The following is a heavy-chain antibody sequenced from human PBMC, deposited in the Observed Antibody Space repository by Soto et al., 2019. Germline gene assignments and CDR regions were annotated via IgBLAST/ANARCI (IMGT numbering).Heavy chain of an antibody. J-gene: IGHJ4*02. CDR3: ARGVKMATPHKYYFDY. CDR1: GYKFGSSC. Sequence: GESLKISCQGVGYKFGSSCIGWVLQMPGKGLDWMCIIKPGTSDIRYSPSFRCHVTISSDRSTNTAYLQWSSLKASDTAMYYCARGVKMATPHKYYFDYWGQGTLVTVSS. CDR2: IKPGTSDI. D-gene: IGHD5-12*01. V-gene: IGHV5-51*01.